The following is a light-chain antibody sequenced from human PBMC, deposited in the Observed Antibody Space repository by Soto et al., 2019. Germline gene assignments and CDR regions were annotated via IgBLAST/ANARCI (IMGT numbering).Light chain of an antibody. CDR3: QQYNNWPPWT. CDR1: QSVSSN. V-gene: IGKV3-15*01. Sequence: EIFMTQSPSTLSVSPVEIATLSCTASQSVSSNLAWYQQKPGQAPRLLIYGASTRATGIPARFSGSGSGTEFTLTISSLQSEDFAVYYCQQYNNWPPWTFGQGTKVDIK. CDR2: GAS. J-gene: IGKJ1*01.